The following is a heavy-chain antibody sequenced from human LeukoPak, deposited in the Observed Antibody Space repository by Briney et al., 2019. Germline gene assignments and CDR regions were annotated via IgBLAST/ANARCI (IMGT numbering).Heavy chain of an antibody. CDR3: ARYSYDILTGYPKGWFDP. J-gene: IGHJ5*02. Sequence: SETLSLTCTVSGGSISSYYWSWIRQPPGKGLEWIGYIYYSGSTNYNPSHKSRVTISVDTSKNQFSLKLSSVTAADTAVYYCARYSYDILTGYPKGWFDPWGQGTLVTVSS. CDR1: GGSISSYY. CDR2: IYYSGST. D-gene: IGHD3-9*01. V-gene: IGHV4-59*01.